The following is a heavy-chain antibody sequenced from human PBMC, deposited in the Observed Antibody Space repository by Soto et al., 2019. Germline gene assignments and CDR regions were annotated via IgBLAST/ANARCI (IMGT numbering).Heavy chain of an antibody. CDR1: GFTFSRHG. J-gene: IGHJ4*02. Sequence: LRLSCVASGFTFSRHGLSWVRQAPGKGLEWVSTINPSGDGTFYADSVKGRFTISRDNSKNTVYLQMNSLSVGDTAVYLCAKVDVSTAGSFDYWGQGALVTVSS. D-gene: IGHD6-13*01. V-gene: IGHV3-23*01. CDR2: INPSGDGT. CDR3: AKVDVSTAGSFDY.